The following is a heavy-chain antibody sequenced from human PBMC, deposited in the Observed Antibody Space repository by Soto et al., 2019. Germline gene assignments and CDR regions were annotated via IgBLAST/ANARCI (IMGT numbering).Heavy chain of an antibody. CDR3: ARRYLVRGVASWFDP. CDR1: GGSISSSNW. CDR2: IYHSGST. V-gene: IGHV4-4*02. J-gene: IGHJ5*02. D-gene: IGHD3-10*01. Sequence: QVQLQESGPGLVKPSGTLSLTCAVSGGSISSSNWWSWVRQPPGKGLEWIGEIYHSGSTNYNPSLKSRVTISVGKSMNQVSLKRSSVTAADTVVYYCARRYLVRGVASWFDPWGQGTLVTVSS.